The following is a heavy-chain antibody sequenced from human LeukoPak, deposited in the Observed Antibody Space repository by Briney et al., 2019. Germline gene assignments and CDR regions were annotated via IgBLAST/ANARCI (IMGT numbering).Heavy chain of an antibody. Sequence: GASVKVSCKASGYTFTSYGISWVRQAPGQGLEWMGWISAYNGNTNYAQKLQGRVTMTTDTSTSTAYMELRSLRAEDTAVYYCARGPYDGGDLGSPLDYWGQGTLVTVSS. V-gene: IGHV1-18*01. D-gene: IGHD3-10*01. CDR1: GYTFTSYG. J-gene: IGHJ4*02. CDR3: ARGPYDGGDLGSPLDY. CDR2: ISAYNGNT.